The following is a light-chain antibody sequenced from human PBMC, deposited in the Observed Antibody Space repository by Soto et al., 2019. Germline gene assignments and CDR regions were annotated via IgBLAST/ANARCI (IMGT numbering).Light chain of an antibody. V-gene: IGKV3-20*01. CDR2: AAS. Sequence: EIVLTQSPGTLSLSPGERATLSCRASQSVSSTYLAWYQQKPGQAPRLLIYAASSRATGIPDRFSGSGSGTDFTLTISRLEPEDFAVYYCQQYGVSRTFGQGTKVDIK. CDR3: QQYGVSRT. CDR1: QSVSSTY. J-gene: IGKJ1*01.